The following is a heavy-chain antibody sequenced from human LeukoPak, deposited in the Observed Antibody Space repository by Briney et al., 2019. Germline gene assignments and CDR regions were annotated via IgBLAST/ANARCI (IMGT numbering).Heavy chain of an antibody. D-gene: IGHD3-22*01. J-gene: IGHJ4*02. CDR1: GYTFTSYG. CDR2: ISIYNNDT. Sequence: GASVKVSCKASGYTFTSYGISWVRQAPGQGLGWMGWISIYNNDTKYAQKVQGRVTMTTDTSTSTAYMELRSLRSDDTAVYYCARDRVITRNYYDSSGYPIWGQGTLVTVSS. CDR3: ARDRVITRNYYDSSGYPI. V-gene: IGHV1-18*01.